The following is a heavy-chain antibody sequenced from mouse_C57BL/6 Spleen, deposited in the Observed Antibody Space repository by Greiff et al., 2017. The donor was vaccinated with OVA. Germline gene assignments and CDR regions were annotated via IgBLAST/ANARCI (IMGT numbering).Heavy chain of an antibody. D-gene: IGHD1-2*01. CDR3: ARDEVLRPLYAMDY. Sequence: EVQLQQSGPELVKPGASVKISCKASGYTFTDYYMNWVKQSHGKSLEWIGDINPNNGGTSYNQKFKGKATLTVDKSSSTAYMELRSLTSEDSAVYYCARDEVLRPLYAMDYWGQGTSVTVSS. CDR1: GYTFTDYY. CDR2: INPNNGGT. V-gene: IGHV1-26*01. J-gene: IGHJ4*01.